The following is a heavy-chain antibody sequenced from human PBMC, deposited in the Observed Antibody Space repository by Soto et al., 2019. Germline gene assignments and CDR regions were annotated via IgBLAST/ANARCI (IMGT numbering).Heavy chain of an antibody. V-gene: IGHV1-46*03. CDR2: INHSGGST. CDR3: ARVPSPYSSSWTYDY. D-gene: IGHD6-13*01. CDR1: GDTFTSYH. Sequence: ASVKVSCKASGDTFTSYHIHWLRQAPGQGLEWMGMINHSGGSTTYAQKFQGRVTMTRDTSTSTVYMELSSLRSEDPAVYYCARVPSPYSSSWTYDYWAQGTLVT. J-gene: IGHJ4*02.